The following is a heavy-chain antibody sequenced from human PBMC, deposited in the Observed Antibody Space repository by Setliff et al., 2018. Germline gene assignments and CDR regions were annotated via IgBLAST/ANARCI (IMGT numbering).Heavy chain of an antibody. CDR2: ISSSSSYI. CDR3: ARARGYSYGPFDY. Sequence: PGGSLRLSCAASGFTFSSYSMNWVRQAPRKGLEWVSSISSSSSYIYYADSVKGRFTISRDNAKNSLYLQMNSLRAEDTAVYSCARARGYSYGPFDYWGQGTLVTVSS. D-gene: IGHD5-18*01. J-gene: IGHJ4*02. V-gene: IGHV3-21*01. CDR1: GFTFSSYS.